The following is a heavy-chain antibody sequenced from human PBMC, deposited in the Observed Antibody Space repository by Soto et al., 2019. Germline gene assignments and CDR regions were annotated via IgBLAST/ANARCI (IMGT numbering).Heavy chain of an antibody. Sequence: QVQLVQSGAEVKKPGSSVKVSCKASGGTFSSYTISWVRQAPGQGLEWMGRIIPILGIANYAQKFQGRVXIXXDKSTSTAYMELSSLRSEDTAVYYCARGASSSCENWGQGTLVTVSS. CDR1: GGTFSSYT. CDR2: IIPILGIA. V-gene: IGHV1-69*02. D-gene: IGHD6-13*01. J-gene: IGHJ4*02. CDR3: ARGASSSCEN.